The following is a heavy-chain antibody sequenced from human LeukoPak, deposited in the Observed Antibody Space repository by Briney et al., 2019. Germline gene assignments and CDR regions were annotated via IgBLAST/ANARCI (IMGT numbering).Heavy chain of an antibody. CDR3: ARQLSSSPLYYYGMDV. J-gene: IGHJ6*02. V-gene: IGHV4-59*01. CDR2: IYYSGST. CDR1: GGSISSYY. D-gene: IGHD6-6*01. Sequence: PSETLSLTCTVSGGSISSYYWSWIRQPPGKGLEWIGYIYYSGSTNYNPSLKSRVTISVDTSKNQFSLKLSSVTAADPAVYYCARQLSSSPLYYYGMDVWGQGTTVTVSS.